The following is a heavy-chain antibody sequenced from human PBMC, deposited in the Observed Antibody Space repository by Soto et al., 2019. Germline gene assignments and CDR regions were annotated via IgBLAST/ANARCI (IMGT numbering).Heavy chain of an antibody. D-gene: IGHD5-12*01. Sequence: ASVKVSCKASGYTFTSYYMHWVRQAPGQGLEWMGIINPSGGSTSYAQKFQGRVTMTRDTSTSTVYMELSSLRSEDTAVYYCARDHGSYSGYDLGARYFDYWGQGTLVTVSS. CDR1: GYTFTSYY. CDR3: ARDHGSYSGYDLGARYFDY. V-gene: IGHV1-46*01. J-gene: IGHJ4*02. CDR2: INPSGGST.